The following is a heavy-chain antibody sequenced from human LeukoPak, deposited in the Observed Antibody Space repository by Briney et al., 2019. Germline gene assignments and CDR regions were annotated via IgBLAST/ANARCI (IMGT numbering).Heavy chain of an antibody. CDR1: GFTFSSYA. V-gene: IGHV3-23*01. CDR3: AKDSDSSSWYWTTGY. J-gene: IGHJ4*02. Sequence: GGSLRLSCAASGFTFSSYAMSWVRQAPGKGLEWVSAISGSGGSTYYADSVKGRFTISRDNSKNTLYLQRNSLRAEDTAVYYCAKDSDSSSWYWTTGYWGQGTLVTVSS. CDR2: ISGSGGST. D-gene: IGHD6-13*01.